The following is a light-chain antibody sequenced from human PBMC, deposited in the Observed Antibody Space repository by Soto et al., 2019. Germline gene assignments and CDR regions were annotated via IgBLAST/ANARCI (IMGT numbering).Light chain of an antibody. J-gene: IGLJ1*01. CDR2: DVS. CDR1: SSDVGSYNL. Sequence: QSVLTQPASVSGSPGQSITISCTGTSSDVGSYNLVSWYQQHPGKAPKLMISDVSTRPSGVSDRFSGSKSGNTASLTISGLQAEDEADYFCCSYAGTSTPYVFGNGTKVTVL. V-gene: IGLV2-23*02. CDR3: CSYAGTSTPYV.